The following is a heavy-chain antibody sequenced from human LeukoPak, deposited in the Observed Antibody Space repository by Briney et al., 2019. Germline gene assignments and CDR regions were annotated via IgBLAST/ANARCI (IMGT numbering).Heavy chain of an antibody. D-gene: IGHD1-26*01. Sequence: SETLSLTCTVSGGSISSYYWSWIRQPPGKGLEWIGYIYYSGSTNYNPSLKSRVTISVDTSKNQFSLKLSSVTAADTAVYYCARDVGSPPDFDYWGQGTLVTVSS. CDR2: IYYSGST. V-gene: IGHV4-59*01. CDR3: ARDVGSPPDFDY. CDR1: GGSISSYY. J-gene: IGHJ4*02.